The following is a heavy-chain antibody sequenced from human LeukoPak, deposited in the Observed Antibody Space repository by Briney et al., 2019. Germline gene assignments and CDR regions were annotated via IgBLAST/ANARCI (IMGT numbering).Heavy chain of an antibody. Sequence: ASVKVSCKASGYTFTSYGISWVRQAPGQGLEWMGWISAYNGNTNHAQKLQGRVTMTTDTSTSTAYMELRRLRSDDTAVYYCARAWRYCSGGSCSNYVDYWGQGTLVTVSS. D-gene: IGHD2-15*01. CDR3: ARAWRYCSGGSCSNYVDY. CDR1: GYTFTSYG. CDR2: ISAYNGNT. J-gene: IGHJ4*02. V-gene: IGHV1-18*01.